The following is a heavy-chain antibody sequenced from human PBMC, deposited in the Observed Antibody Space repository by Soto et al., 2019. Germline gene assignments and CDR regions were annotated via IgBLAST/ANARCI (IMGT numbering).Heavy chain of an antibody. CDR2: IIPIFGTA. CDR3: ARDRGVLVGGYDYAYYYYGMDV. D-gene: IGHD5-12*01. V-gene: IGHV1-69*13. Sequence: GASVKVSCKASGGTFSSYAISWVRQAPGQGLEWMGGIIPIFGTANYAQKFQGRVTITADESTSTAYMELSSLRSEDTAVYYCARDRGVLVGGYDYAYYYYGMDVWGQGTTVTVSS. J-gene: IGHJ6*02. CDR1: GGTFSSYA.